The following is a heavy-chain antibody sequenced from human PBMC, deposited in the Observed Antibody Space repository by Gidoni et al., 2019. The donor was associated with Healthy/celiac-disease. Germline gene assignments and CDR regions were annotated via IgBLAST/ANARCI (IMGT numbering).Heavy chain of an antibody. CDR2: INHSGRP. CDR3: ANILTGRDY. CDR1: GGSFSGYY. J-gene: IGHJ4*02. V-gene: IGHV4-34*01. D-gene: IGHD3-9*01. Sequence: QVQLQQWGAGLLKPSETLSLTCAVYGGSFSGYYWSWIRQPQGKGLEWIGEINHSGRPNYNPTIKSRVTISVDTSKSQFTLKLSSVTAADTAVYYCANILTGRDYWGQGTLVTVSS.